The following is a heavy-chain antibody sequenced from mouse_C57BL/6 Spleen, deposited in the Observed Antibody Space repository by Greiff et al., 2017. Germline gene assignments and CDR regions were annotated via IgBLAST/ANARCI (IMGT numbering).Heavy chain of an antibody. D-gene: IGHD1-1*01. J-gene: IGHJ1*03. CDR1: GYSITSGYY. V-gene: IGHV3-6*01. Sequence: EVKLMESGPGLVKPSQSLSLTCSVTGYSITSGYYWNWIRQFPGNKLEWMGYISYDGSNNYNPSLKNRISITRDTSKNQFFLKLNSVTTEDTATYYGARTVYSDWYFDVWGTGTTVTVSS. CDR3: ARTVYSDWYFDV. CDR2: ISYDGSN.